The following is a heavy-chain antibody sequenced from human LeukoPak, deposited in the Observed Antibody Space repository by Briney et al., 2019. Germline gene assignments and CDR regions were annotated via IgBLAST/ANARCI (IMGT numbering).Heavy chain of an antibody. J-gene: IGHJ4*02. CDR3: ARLRSHYIDY. CDR1: GNSCTSYL. CDR2: IYPGDSDT. Sequence: GESLNSSCQGSGNSCTSYLIGWVRQMPGKGLEWMGIIYPGDSDTRYSPSFQGQVTISADKSISTAYLQWSSLKASDTAMYYCARLRSHYIDYRGQGTLVTVSS. V-gene: IGHV5-51*01.